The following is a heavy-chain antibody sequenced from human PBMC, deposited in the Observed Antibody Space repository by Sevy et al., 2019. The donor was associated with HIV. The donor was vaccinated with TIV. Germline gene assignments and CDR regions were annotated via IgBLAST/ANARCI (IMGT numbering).Heavy chain of an antibody. J-gene: IGHJ3*02. D-gene: IGHD1-26*01. CDR2: IIPIFGTT. CDR3: SSAGYSYRGDAFDI. Sequence: ASVKVSCKASGGTFSSYAISWVRQAPGQGLEWMGGIIPIFGTTNYAQKFQGRVTITADESTSTAYMELSSLRSEDTAVYYCSSAGYSYRGDAFDIWGQGTVVTVSS. CDR1: GGTFSSYA. V-gene: IGHV1-69*13.